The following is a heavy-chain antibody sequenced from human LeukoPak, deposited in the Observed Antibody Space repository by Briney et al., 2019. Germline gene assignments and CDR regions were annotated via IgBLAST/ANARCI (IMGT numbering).Heavy chain of an antibody. Sequence: GGSLRLSCAGSGGPFSSYTINWVRQGPGKGMEWAATISHSGATYYADSVKGRFTISRDNSKNTVFLQMTSLSAEDTALYFCARRSHASPAGYSPFFDSWGQGTLVTVSS. CDR1: GGPFSSYT. D-gene: IGHD6-13*01. CDR2: ISHSGAT. CDR3: ARRSHASPAGYSPFFDS. V-gene: IGHV3-23*01. J-gene: IGHJ4*02.